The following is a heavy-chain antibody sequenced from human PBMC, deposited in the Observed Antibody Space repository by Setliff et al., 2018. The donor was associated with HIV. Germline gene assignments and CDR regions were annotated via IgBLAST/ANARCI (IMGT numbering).Heavy chain of an antibody. D-gene: IGHD6-19*01. J-gene: IGHJ4*02. CDR1: GYTFSNYE. V-gene: IGHV3-48*03. CDR3: AGHEPGWYALSGGRYFDY. Sequence: PGGSLRLSCAASGYTFSNYEMNWVRQAPGKGLEWVSYISSSGSTTYYADSVKGRFTISRDNAKNSLYLEMNSLTAEDTAVYYCAGHEPGWYALSGGRYFDYWGQGTLVTVSS. CDR2: ISSSGSTT.